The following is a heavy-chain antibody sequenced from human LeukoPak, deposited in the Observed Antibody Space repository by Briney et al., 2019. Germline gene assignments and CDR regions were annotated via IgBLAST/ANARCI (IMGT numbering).Heavy chain of an antibody. CDR1: GFTLSSYA. V-gene: IGHV3-23*01. D-gene: IGHD3-22*01. CDR2: ISGSGGRT. Sequence: TGGSLRLSCAASGFTLSSYAMSWVRQAPGKGLEWVSAISGSGGRTYYADSVKGRFTISRDNSKNTLYLQMNSLRAEDTAVYYCAKDRDYYDSSGYYPYFDYWGQGTLVTVSS. J-gene: IGHJ4*02. CDR3: AKDRDYYDSSGYYPYFDY.